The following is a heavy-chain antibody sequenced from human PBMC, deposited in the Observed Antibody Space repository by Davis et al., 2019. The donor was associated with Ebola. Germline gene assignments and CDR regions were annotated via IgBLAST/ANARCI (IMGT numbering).Heavy chain of an antibody. J-gene: IGHJ5*02. CDR1: GFRFSYYW. D-gene: IGHD2-15*01. Sequence: GESLKISCAASGFRFSYYWMSWVRQAPGKGPEWVANIKEDGSEKYYVDSVKGRFTISRDNAKNSLYLQMNSLRAEDTAVYYCARETVVVVAALGWWFDPWGQGTLVTVSS. V-gene: IGHV3-7*01. CDR3: ARETVVVVAALGWWFDP. CDR2: IKEDGSEK.